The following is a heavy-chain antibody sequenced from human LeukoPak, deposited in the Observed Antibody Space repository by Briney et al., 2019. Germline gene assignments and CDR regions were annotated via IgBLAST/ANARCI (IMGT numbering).Heavy chain of an antibody. CDR3: ARYGSGEDDSSGYYLSQFDY. J-gene: IGHJ4*02. D-gene: IGHD3-22*01. Sequence: TSETLSLTCAVYGGSFSGYYWSWIRQPPGKGLEWIGEINHSGSTNYNPSLKSRVTISVDASKNQFSRKLSSVTAADSAVYYCARYGSGEDDSSGYYLSQFDYWGQGTLVTVYS. V-gene: IGHV4-34*01. CDR2: INHSGST. CDR1: GGSFSGYY.